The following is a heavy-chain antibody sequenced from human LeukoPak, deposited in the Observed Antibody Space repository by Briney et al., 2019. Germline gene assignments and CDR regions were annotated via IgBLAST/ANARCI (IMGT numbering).Heavy chain of an antibody. D-gene: IGHD3-10*01. CDR3: ARLARLTLIRGITGYHSLDV. CDR1: SDSINNFY. Sequence: SETLSLTCTVSSDSINNFYWSWIRQPPEGGLEYIGYIYYSGSTNYNPSLKSRLTISIDTSKSQFSMKLSSVTAAGTAVYYCARLARLTLIRGITGYHSLDVWGKGTKVTVSS. J-gene: IGHJ6*04. V-gene: IGHV4-59*01. CDR2: IYYSGST.